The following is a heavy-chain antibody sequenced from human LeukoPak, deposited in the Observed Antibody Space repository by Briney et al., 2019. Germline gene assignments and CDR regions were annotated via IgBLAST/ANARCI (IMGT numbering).Heavy chain of an antibody. D-gene: IGHD1-26*01. Sequence: GRSLRLSCSASGFTLDDYAMHWVRQAPGKGLEWVSGISWNSGSIGYADSVKGRFTISRDNAKNSLYLQMNSLRAEDTALYYCAKDRRGSYYGGAKRGTFDYWGQGTLATVSS. CDR2: ISWNSGSI. J-gene: IGHJ4*02. CDR3: AKDRRGSYYGGAKRGTFDY. CDR1: GFTLDDYA. V-gene: IGHV3-9*01.